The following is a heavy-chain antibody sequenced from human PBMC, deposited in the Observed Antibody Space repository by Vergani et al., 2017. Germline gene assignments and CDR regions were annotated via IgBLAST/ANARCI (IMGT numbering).Heavy chain of an antibody. CDR2: IYSVGTT. J-gene: IGHJ4*02. CDR1: GFTVSSSY. V-gene: IGHV3-66*02. D-gene: IGHD2-2*01. Sequence: EVQLVESGGGLVQPGGSLRLSCAASGFTVSSSYMSWVRQAPGKGLEWVSIIYSVGTTYYADSVKGRFTISRDNSKNTLYLLMNSLRAEDTAVYYCARNFPDGDAPGDCSSTSCHLGYWGQGTLVTVSS. CDR3: ARNFPDGDAPGDCSSTSCHLGY.